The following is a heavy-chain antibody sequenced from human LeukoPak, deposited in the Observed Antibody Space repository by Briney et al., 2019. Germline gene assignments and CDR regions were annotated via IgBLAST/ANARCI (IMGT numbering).Heavy chain of an antibody. V-gene: IGHV4-59*08. CDR1: GGSISRNY. CDR3: ARRGSSSWGDGLDV. D-gene: IGHD2-2*01. J-gene: IGHJ6*02. CDR2: IYDSGST. Sequence: SETLSLTCTVSGGSISRNYWSWIRQSPGEGLEWIGYIYDSGSTTSNPSLKSRVTISVDTSQSQFSLKLNSVTAADTAVYYCARRGSSSWGDGLDVWGQGTTVTVSS.